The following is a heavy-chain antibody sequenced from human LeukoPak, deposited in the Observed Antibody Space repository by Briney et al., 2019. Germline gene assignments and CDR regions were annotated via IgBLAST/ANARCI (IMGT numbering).Heavy chain of an antibody. D-gene: IGHD3-10*01. CDR2: IKQDGSDK. J-gene: IGHJ3*02. CDR1: GFTFSIYW. V-gene: IGHV3-7*01. CDR3: AREVRGVRSAFDI. Sequence: PGGSLRLSCAASGFTFSIYWMSWVRQAPGKGLEWVANIKQDGSDKNYVDSVKGRFTISRDNAKNSLYLQMNSLRVEDTAVYYCAREVRGVRSAFDIWGQGTMVTVSS.